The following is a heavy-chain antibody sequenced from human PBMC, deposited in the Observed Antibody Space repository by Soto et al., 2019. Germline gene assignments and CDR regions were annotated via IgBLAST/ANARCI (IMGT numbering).Heavy chain of an antibody. Sequence: GGSLRLSCAASGFTLSGYAMDWVRQAPGKGLEYVSGISSNGVGTYYANSVQGRFTISRDNSKNTVYLQMGSLRPEDMAVYYCARRARPDFYHMDVWGKGTTVPVSS. CDR1: GFTLSGYA. CDR2: ISSNGVGT. V-gene: IGHV3-64*01. J-gene: IGHJ6*03. CDR3: ARRARPDFYHMDV. D-gene: IGHD6-6*01.